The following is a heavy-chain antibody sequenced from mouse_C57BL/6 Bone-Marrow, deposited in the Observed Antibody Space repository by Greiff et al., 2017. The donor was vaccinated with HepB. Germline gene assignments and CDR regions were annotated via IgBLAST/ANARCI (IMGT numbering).Heavy chain of an antibody. D-gene: IGHD1-1*01. CDR2: IYPRSGNT. J-gene: IGHJ3*01. Sequence: VQVQESGAELARPGASVKLSCKASGYTFTSYGISWVKQRTGQGLEWIGEIYPRSGNTYYNEKFKGKATLTADKSSSTAYMELRSLTSEDSAVYFCARRRGSSPWFAYWGQGTLVTVSA. CDR1: GYTFTSYG. CDR3: ARRRGSSPWFAY. V-gene: IGHV1-81*01.